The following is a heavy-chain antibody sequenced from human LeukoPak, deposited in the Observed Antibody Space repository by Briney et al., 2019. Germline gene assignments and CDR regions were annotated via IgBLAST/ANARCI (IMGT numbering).Heavy chain of an antibody. J-gene: IGHJ4*02. CDR3: ASGPTYSTPYYFDY. Sequence: ASVKVSCTASGYTFTSYGISWVRQAPGQGLEWMGWISAYNGNTNYAQKLQGRVTMATDTSTSTAYMELRSLRSDDTAVYYCASGPTYSTPYYFDYWGQGTLVTVSS. CDR1: GYTFTSYG. V-gene: IGHV1-18*01. CDR2: ISAYNGNT. D-gene: IGHD6-13*01.